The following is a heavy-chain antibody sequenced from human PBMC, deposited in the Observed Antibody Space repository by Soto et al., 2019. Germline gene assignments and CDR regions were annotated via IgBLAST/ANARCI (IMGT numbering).Heavy chain of an antibody. CDR1: GYTFTGYY. Sequence: ASVKVSCKASGYTFTGYYMHWVRQAPGQGLEWMGWINPNSGGTNYAQKFQGRVTMTRDTSTSTAYMELGRLRSDDTAVYYCARGGSGWYPIILDYWGQGTLVTVSS. CDR2: INPNSGGT. CDR3: ARGGSGWYPIILDY. V-gene: IGHV1-2*02. D-gene: IGHD6-19*01. J-gene: IGHJ4*02.